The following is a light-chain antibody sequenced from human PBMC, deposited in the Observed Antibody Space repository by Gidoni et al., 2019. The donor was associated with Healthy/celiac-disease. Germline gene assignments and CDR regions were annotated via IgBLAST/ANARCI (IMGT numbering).Light chain of an antibody. CDR1: QSVSSSY. CDR3: QQYGSSPPIT. J-gene: IGKJ5*01. CDR2: GAS. V-gene: IGKV3-20*01. Sequence: LVLTHSPRTLSLSPGARATLSCRARQSVSSSYLAWYQQKPGQAPSLLIEGASSRATGIPDRFSGIGSWTDFTLTISSLEPEDCVVYYCQQYGSSPPITFXQXTRLEIK.